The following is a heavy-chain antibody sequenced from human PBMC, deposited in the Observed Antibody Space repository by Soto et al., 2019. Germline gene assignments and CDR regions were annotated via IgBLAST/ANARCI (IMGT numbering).Heavy chain of an antibody. V-gene: IGHV1-69*06. CDR2: IIPIFGTA. CDR1: GCTVSSYA. D-gene: IGHD3-22*01. Sequence: SVKVSCKASGCTVSSYAISWVRQAPGQVLEWMGGIIPIFGTANYAQKFQGRVTITADKSTSTAYMELSSLRSEDTAVYYCARALHYYDSSGYYDAFDIWGQGTMVTVSS. CDR3: ARALHYYDSSGYYDAFDI. J-gene: IGHJ3*02.